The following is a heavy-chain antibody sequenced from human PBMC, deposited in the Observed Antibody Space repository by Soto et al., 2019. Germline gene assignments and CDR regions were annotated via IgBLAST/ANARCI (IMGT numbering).Heavy chain of an antibody. CDR2: INPGGSIT. V-gene: IGHV3-74*01. D-gene: IGHD2-8*01. Sequence: HPGGSLRLSCAASVFTFSSYWMHWVRQAPGKGLVWVSRINPGGSITAYADSVKGRFTISRDNAKNTLYLQMNTLRGDDTAVYYCARVPTGKYGVWNYWGQGTLVTVS. J-gene: IGHJ4*02. CDR1: VFTFSSYW. CDR3: ARVPTGKYGVWNY.